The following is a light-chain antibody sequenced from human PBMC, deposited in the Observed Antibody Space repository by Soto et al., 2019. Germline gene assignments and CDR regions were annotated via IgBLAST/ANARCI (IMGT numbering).Light chain of an antibody. J-gene: IGLJ2*01. Sequence: QAVVTQPPSVSEDPRQRVTISCSGRSSNIGNNAVNWYQQLPGKAPKLLIYYDDLLPSGVSDRFSGSKSGTSASLAISGLQSEDEADYYCPALDDSLNGVVFGGGTKLNVL. CDR1: SSNIGNNA. V-gene: IGLV1-36*01. CDR3: PALDDSLNGVV. CDR2: YDD.